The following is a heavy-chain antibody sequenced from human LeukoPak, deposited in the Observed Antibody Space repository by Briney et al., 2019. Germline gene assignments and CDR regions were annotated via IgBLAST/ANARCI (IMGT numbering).Heavy chain of an antibody. CDR1: GASINSGGYY. D-gene: IGHD3-22*01. CDR3: ARRGYYYDSSGYYYPFDY. V-gene: IGHV4-30-2*01. CDR2: IYHSGTT. J-gene: IGHJ4*02. Sequence: SETLSLTCTVSGASINSGGYYWTWIRQPPGKGLEWIGYIYHSGTTYYNPSLKSRVTISVDTSKNQFSLKLSSVTAADTAVYYCARRGYYYDSSGYYYPFDYWGQGTLVTVSS.